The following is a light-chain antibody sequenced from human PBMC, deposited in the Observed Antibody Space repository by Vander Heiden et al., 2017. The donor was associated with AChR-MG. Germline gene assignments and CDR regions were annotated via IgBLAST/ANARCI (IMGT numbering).Light chain of an antibody. J-gene: IGKJ4*01. CDR1: QNINSW. CDR2: EAS. CDR3: QQDDNYSLT. Sequence: DIQMTQSPSTLSASVGDRVTITCRASQNINSWLAWYQQKPGKAPKLLISEASNLENGVPSRFSGSRSGTEFTLTITRLQPDDFATYYCQQDDNYSLTFGGRTKVEIK. V-gene: IGKV1-5*03.